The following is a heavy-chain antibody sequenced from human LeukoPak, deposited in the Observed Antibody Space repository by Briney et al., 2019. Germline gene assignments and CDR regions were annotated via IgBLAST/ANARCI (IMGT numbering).Heavy chain of an antibody. V-gene: IGHV4-61*05. J-gene: IGHJ4*02. CDR3: ARVRGYCSSTSCHYYFDY. CDR1: GGSISSNSYY. Sequence: PSETLSLTCAVSGGSISSNSYYWGWIRQPPGKGLEWIGYIYYSGSTNYNPSLKSRVTISVDTSKNQFSLKLSSVTAADTAVYYCARVRGYCSSTSCHYYFDYWGQGTLVTVSS. D-gene: IGHD2-2*01. CDR2: IYYSGST.